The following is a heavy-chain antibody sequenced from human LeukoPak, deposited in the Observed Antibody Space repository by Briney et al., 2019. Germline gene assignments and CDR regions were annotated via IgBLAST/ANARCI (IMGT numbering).Heavy chain of an antibody. CDR1: GFTFSTYW. Sequence: GGSLRLSCAASGFTFSTYWMHWVRQAPGKGLVWVARIKGDGSSTIYADSVRGRFTISRDNSKNTLYLQTSSLRVEDTAVYYCARASTTVPNLLDHWGRGTLVTVSS. CDR2: IKGDGSST. D-gene: IGHD4-17*01. CDR3: ARASTTVPNLLDH. V-gene: IGHV3-74*01. J-gene: IGHJ4*02.